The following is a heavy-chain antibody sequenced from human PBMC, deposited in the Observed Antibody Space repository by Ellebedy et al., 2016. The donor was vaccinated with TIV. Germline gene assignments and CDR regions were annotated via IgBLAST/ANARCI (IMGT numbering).Heavy chain of an antibody. Sequence: GESLKISCAASGFSFSSYWMSWVRQTPGKGLEWVANINQDGSEKYYVDSVRGRFTISRDNAKNSLYLQMNSLGADDSAVYYCPTDGSYGDYRSPAHAFEFWGQGTMVTVSS. CDR1: GFSFSSYW. J-gene: IGHJ3*01. CDR3: PTDGSYGDYRSPAHAFEF. V-gene: IGHV3-7*01. CDR2: INQDGSEK. D-gene: IGHD4-17*01.